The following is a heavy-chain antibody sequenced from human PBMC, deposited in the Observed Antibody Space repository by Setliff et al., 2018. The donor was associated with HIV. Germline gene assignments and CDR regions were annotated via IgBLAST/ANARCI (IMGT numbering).Heavy chain of an antibody. V-gene: IGHV3-7*01. D-gene: IGHD2-15*01. Sequence: GGSLRLSCAASGFTFSTFAMHWVRQAPGKGLEWVANIKEDGSEKYYVDSVKGRFTISRDNAKNSLYLQMNSLRVEDTAVYYCARGRMWYWGQGTLVTVSS. J-gene: IGHJ4*02. CDR1: GFTFSTFA. CDR2: IKEDGSEK. CDR3: ARGRMWY.